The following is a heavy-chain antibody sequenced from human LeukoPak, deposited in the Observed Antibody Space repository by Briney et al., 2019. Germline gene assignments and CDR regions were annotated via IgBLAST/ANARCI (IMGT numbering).Heavy chain of an antibody. J-gene: IGHJ5*02. CDR2: INPNSGGT. CDR3: ARNKVVITYGPNWFDP. D-gene: IGHD3-22*01. V-gene: IGHV1-2*02. Sequence: ASVKVSCKASGYTFTGYYMHWVRQAPGQGLEWMGWINPNSGGTNYAQKFQGRVTMTRDTSISTAYMELSRLRSDDTAVYYCARNKVVITYGPNWFDPWGQGTLVTVSS. CDR1: GYTFTGYY.